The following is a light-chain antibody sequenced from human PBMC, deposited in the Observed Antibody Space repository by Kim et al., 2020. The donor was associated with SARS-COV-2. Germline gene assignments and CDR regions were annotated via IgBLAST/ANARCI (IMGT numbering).Light chain of an antibody. V-gene: IGLV3-21*04. J-gene: IGLJ2*01. CDR3: QVWDSSSELV. CDR2: YDS. Sequence: APGKTARITCGGNNIGSKSVHWYQQKPGQAPVLVIYYDSDRPSGIPERFSGSNSGNTATLTISRVEAGDEADYYCQVWDSSSELVFGGGTKLTVL. CDR1: NIGSKS.